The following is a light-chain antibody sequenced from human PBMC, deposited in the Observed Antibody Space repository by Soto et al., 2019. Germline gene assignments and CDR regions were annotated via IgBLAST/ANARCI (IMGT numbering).Light chain of an antibody. CDR3: ASYAGGNQV. Sequence: QSVLTQPPSASGSPGQSVTISCTGTGSDVGGYNVVSWYQHHPGKATKLMIYEVTRRPSGVPDRFSGSKSGNTASLTVSGLLAEDEADYYCASYAGGNQVFGTGTKLTVL. CDR1: GSDVGGYNV. J-gene: IGLJ1*01. V-gene: IGLV2-8*01. CDR2: EVT.